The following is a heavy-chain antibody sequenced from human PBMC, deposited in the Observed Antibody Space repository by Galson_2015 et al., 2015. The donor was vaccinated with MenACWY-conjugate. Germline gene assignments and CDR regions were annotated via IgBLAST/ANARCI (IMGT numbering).Heavy chain of an antibody. CDR3: ARHPPGGRGMDV. CDR2: ISPGDSNT. V-gene: IGHV5-51*01. D-gene: IGHD1-26*01. Sequence: QSGAEVKQPGESLKISCKGSGYYFTSYWIAWVRQIPGKGLEWMGLISPGDSNTRYSPSFQGQVTISADKSISTAYLQWSSLKASHTAMYYCARHPPGGRGMDVWGRGTMVTVSS. J-gene: IGHJ3*01. CDR1: GYYFTSYW.